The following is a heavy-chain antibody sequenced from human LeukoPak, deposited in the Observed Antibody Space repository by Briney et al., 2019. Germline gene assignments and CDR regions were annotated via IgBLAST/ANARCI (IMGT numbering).Heavy chain of an antibody. CDR3: ARRNRITVFGVVDSYYFDY. J-gene: IGHJ4*02. Sequence: SETLSLTCAVYGGSFSGYYWSWIRQPPGRGLEWIGEVNHSGSTNYNPSLKSRVTISADTSKNQFSLKLSSVTAADTAVYYCARRNRITVFGVVDSYYFDYWGQGTLVTVSS. V-gene: IGHV4-34*01. CDR2: VNHSGST. CDR1: GGSFSGYY. D-gene: IGHD3-3*01.